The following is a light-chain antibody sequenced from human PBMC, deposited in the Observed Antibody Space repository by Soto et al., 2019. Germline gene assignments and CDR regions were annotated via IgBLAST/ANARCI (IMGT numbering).Light chain of an antibody. J-gene: IGLJ2*01. CDR3: SSYSSSSTL. CDR1: SSDVGGYDY. V-gene: IGLV2-14*01. Sequence: QSALTQPASVSGSPGQSITISCTGSSSDVGGYDYVSWYQQHPGKAPKLMIYDVSNRPSGVSNRFSDSKSANTASLTISGLQAEDEADYYCSSYSSSSTLFGGGTKVTVL. CDR2: DVS.